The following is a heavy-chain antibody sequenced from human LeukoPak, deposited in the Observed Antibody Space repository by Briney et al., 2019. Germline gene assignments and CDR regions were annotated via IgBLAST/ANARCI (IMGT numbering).Heavy chain of an antibody. J-gene: IGHJ4*02. V-gene: IGHV3-7*03. CDR2: IKEDGSER. CDR1: AFIFSGHW. Sequence: GGSLRLSCEGSAFIFSGHWMNWVRQTPGKGLEWVASIKEDGSERQYVDSVKGRFSISRDNTKGSLFLQLNSLRAEDTAVYYCAAYYASGSGPFDYWGQGTLVTVSS. CDR3: AAYYASGSGPFDY. D-gene: IGHD3-10*01.